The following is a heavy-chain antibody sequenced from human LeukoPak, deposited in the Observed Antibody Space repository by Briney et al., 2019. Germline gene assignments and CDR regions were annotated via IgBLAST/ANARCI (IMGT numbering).Heavy chain of an antibody. D-gene: IGHD3-10*01. V-gene: IGHV3-7*01. CDR2: IKQDGSEK. J-gene: IGHJ4*02. CDR1: GFTFSSSW. Sequence: GGSLRLSCAASGFTFSSSWMTWVRQAPGKGLEWVANIKQDGSEKYYVDSVKGRFTISRDNAKNSLYVQMNSLRVEDTAVYYCARGLPNYYGSGSYYPNFDYWGQGTLVTVSS. CDR3: ARGLPNYYGSGSYYPNFDY.